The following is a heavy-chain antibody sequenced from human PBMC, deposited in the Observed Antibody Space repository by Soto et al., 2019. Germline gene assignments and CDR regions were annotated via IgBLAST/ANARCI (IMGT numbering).Heavy chain of an antibody. J-gene: IGHJ6*02. CDR1: GDSVSSNSGA. V-gene: IGHV6-1*01. Sequence: SQTLSLTCAISGDSVSSNSGAWNWIRQSPSRGLEWLGRTYYRSHWYNDFAVSVKSRVTIDPDTSKNQFSLQLNSVTPEDTAVYYCVRRYRDSQYYSGLGVWGQGTTVTVSS. CDR3: VRRYRDSQYYSGLGV. D-gene: IGHD1-26*01. CDR2: TYYRSHWYN.